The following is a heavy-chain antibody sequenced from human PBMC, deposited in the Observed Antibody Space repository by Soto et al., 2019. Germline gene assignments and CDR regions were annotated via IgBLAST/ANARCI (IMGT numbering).Heavy chain of an antibody. Sequence: SETLSLTCTVSGGSISSYYWSWIRQPPGKGLEWIGYIYYSGSTNYNPSLKSRVTISVDTSKNQFSLKLSSVTAADTAVYYCARAGAGEYYDSSGYLLDYWGQGTLVTVSS. CDR3: ARAGAGEYYDSSGYLLDY. CDR2: IYYSGST. J-gene: IGHJ4*02. CDR1: GGSISSYY. V-gene: IGHV4-59*01. D-gene: IGHD3-22*01.